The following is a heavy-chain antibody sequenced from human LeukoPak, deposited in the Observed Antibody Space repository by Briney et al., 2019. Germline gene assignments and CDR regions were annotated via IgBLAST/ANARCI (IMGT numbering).Heavy chain of an antibody. CDR1: GGSFSGYY. Sequence: SETLSLTCAVYGGSFSGYYWSWIRQPPGKGLEWIGEINHSGSTNYNPSLKSRVTISVDKSKNQFSLKLSSVTAADTAVYYCARDRRSSWYRFFDYWGQGTLVTVSS. J-gene: IGHJ4*02. V-gene: IGHV4-34*01. CDR3: ARDRRSSWYRFFDY. D-gene: IGHD6-13*01. CDR2: INHSGST.